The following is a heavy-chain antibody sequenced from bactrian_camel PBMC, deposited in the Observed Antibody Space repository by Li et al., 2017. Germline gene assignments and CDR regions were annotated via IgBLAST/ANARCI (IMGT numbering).Heavy chain of an antibody. CDR3: AASGRREVAIAY. CDR2: IYVGTGGGDT. D-gene: IGHD7*01. CDR1: AYTPANVR. V-gene: IGHV3S6*01. Sequence: HVQLVESGGGSVQAGGSLRLSCAFDAYTPANVRMGWFRQAPGKGLEWVSSIYVGTGGGDTMYADAVKGRFTISHDKASNTVYLQMNSLKSEDTALYYCAASGRREVAIAYCGQGTQVTVS. J-gene: IGHJ4*01.